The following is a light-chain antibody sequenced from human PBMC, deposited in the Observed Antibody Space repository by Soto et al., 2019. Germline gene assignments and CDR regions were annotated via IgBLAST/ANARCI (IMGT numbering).Light chain of an antibody. Sequence: EIVLTQSPATLSVSPGERATLSCMASQSVSSNLAWYQQKPGQAPRRLIYGASTRATGSPARFSGSGSGTEFTLTISSLQSEDFAVYYCQQYNNWPPWTFGQGTKVDIK. V-gene: IGKV3-15*01. CDR2: GAS. J-gene: IGKJ1*01. CDR3: QQYNNWPPWT. CDR1: QSVSSN.